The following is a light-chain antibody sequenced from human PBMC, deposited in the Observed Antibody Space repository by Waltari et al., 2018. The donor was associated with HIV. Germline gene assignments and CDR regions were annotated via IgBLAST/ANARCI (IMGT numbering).Light chain of an antibody. J-gene: IGLJ2*01. CDR2: NVN. Sequence: QSALTQPASASGSPGQPIPISCTGTSNDIGRYEYVSWYQQPPGKAPKLIIYNVNRRPTGVSDRFSGSKSGNTASLTISGLQPEDEADYYCGAYTGSGNLGLFGGGTKLTVL. CDR3: GAYTGSGNLGL. CDR1: SNDIGRYEY. V-gene: IGLV2-14*03.